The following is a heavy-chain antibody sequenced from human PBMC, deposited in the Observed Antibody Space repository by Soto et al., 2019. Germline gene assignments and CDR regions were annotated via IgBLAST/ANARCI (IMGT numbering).Heavy chain of an antibody. CDR2: IYHSVST. CDR1: GVSISSGGYS. J-gene: IGHJ4*02. CDR3: ARVPDY. Sequence: QLQLLESGSGLVKPSQTLSLTCAVSGVSISSGGYSWGWIRQPPGKGLEWIGYIYHSVSTYYNPSIKSRVTISADRSKNQFSLRLSSVTAADTAVYYCARVPDYWGQGTLVTVSS. V-gene: IGHV4-30-2*01.